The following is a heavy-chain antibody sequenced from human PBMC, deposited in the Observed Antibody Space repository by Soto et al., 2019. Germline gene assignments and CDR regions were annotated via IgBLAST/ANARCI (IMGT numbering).Heavy chain of an antibody. J-gene: IGHJ3*02. Sequence: QVQLQQRGAGLLKPSETLSLTCAGLGGSFSDYYWTWIRQPPGKGLEGFGEFNHSGSTSDNPSLKSRLTISVDTSTKEFSLKLTSVTAANTHAYHCVRGPAFMSRAAFDIWGQGTMVTVSS. D-gene: IGHD2-2*01. V-gene: IGHV4-34*02. CDR1: GGSFSDYY. CDR2: FNHSGST. CDR3: VRGPAFMSRAAFDI.